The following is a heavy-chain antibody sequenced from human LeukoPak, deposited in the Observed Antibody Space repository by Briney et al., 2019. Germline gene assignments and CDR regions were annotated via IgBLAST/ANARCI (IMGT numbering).Heavy chain of an antibody. CDR3: AKAMTTVTPFDY. V-gene: IGHV3-30*02. D-gene: IGHD4-17*01. CDR2: IRYDGSYN. Sequence: PRGSLRLSCAASGFMFSSSGMHWVRQAPGKGLEWVAFIRYDGSYNYYADSVKGRFTISRDSSKKTLYLQMNSLRVEDTAVYYCAKAMTTVTPFDYWGQGTLVTVSS. CDR1: GFMFSSSG. J-gene: IGHJ4*02.